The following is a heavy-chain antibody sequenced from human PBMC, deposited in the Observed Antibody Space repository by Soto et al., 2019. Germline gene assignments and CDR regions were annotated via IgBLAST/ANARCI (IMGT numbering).Heavy chain of an antibody. D-gene: IGHD5-12*01. CDR2: IVPIVDTS. V-gene: IGHV1-69*12. CDR3: VRVVAIPGYPDN. Sequence: QVQLVQSGAEVRQPASSVKVSCKTSGGTFSSYAISWVRQAPGQGLEWMGGIVPIVDTSTYAQKCQGRVTITADESTSTVYMELSSLRSDDTAVYYCVRVVAIPGYPDNWVQGTLVTVSS. J-gene: IGHJ4*02. CDR1: GGTFSSYA.